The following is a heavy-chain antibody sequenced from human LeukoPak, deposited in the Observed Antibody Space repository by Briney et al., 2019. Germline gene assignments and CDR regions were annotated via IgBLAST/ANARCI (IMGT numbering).Heavy chain of an antibody. V-gene: IGHV4-39*07. CDR1: GGSISRSRDY. CDR3: ARSEGWLRPYYFDY. Sequence: PSETLSLTCTVSGGSISRSRDYWGWIRQPPGKGLEWIGSIYYSGSTYYNPSLKSRVTISVDTSKNQFSLKLSSVTAADTAVYYCARSEGWLRPYYFDYWGQGTLVTVSS. CDR2: IYYSGST. J-gene: IGHJ4*02. D-gene: IGHD3-9*01.